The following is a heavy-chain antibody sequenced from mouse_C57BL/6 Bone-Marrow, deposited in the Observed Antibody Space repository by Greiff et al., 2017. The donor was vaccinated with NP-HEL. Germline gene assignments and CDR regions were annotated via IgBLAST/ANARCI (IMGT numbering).Heavy chain of an antibody. D-gene: IGHD2-4*01. J-gene: IGHJ3*01. CDR3: ASCDYDPGGFAY. Sequence: EVQLQQSGPGLVKPSQSLSLTCSVTGYSITSGYYWNWIRQFPGNKMEWMGYISYDGSNNYNPSLKNRISITRDTSKNQFFLKLNSVTTEDTATYYCASCDYDPGGFAYWGQGTLVTVSA. CDR2: ISYDGSN. V-gene: IGHV3-6*01. CDR1: GYSITSGYY.